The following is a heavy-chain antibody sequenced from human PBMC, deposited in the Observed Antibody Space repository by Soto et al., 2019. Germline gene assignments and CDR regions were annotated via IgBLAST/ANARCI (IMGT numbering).Heavy chain of an antibody. CDR2: MNPNSGNT. Sequence: ASVKVSCQPSGYTFTSYDIHWVRQATGQGLEWMGWMNPNSGNTGYAQKFQGRGPMTRTTSISTAYMELSSLRSEDTAVYYCARPLRGYCSSTSCHGAFDIWGQGTMASV. CDR1: GYTFTSYD. D-gene: IGHD2-2*01. J-gene: IGHJ3*02. CDR3: ARPLRGYCSSTSCHGAFDI. V-gene: IGHV1-8*01.